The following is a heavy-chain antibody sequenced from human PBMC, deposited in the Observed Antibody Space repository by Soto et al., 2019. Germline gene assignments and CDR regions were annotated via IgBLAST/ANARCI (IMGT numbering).Heavy chain of an antibody. CDR3: ARDLSRGSNWYYYMDV. Sequence: GGSLRLSYAASGFIFSYYAMHWVRPAPEKGLERVSVISCNSSNIYYADSVKGRFTIDRDNARNSLYLQMNSLRAEDTALYYCARDLSRGSNWYYYMDVWGKGTTVTVSS. V-gene: IGHV3-30*04. CDR1: GFIFSYYA. J-gene: IGHJ6*03. CDR2: ISCNSSNI. D-gene: IGHD7-27*01.